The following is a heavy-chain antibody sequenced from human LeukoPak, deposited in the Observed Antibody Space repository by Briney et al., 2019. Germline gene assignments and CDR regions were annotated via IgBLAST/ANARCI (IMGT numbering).Heavy chain of an antibody. CDR2: ISSSSSYT. Sequence: PGGPLRLSCEASGFTFSTYEMNWVRQAPGKGLEWVSYISSSSSYTNYADSVKGRFTISRDNAKNSLYLQMNSLRAEDTAVYYCARVFGGSGYYPLDYWGQGTLVTVSS. V-gene: IGHV3-21*05. J-gene: IGHJ4*02. D-gene: IGHD3-3*01. CDR1: GFTFSTYE. CDR3: ARVFGGSGYYPLDY.